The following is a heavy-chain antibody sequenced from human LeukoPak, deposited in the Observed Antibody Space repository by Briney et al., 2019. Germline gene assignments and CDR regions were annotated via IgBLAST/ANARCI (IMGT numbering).Heavy chain of an antibody. CDR2: INTNTGNP. CDR1: GYTFTSYG. Sequence: VASVKVSCKASGYTFTSYGISWVRQAPGQGLEWMGWINTNTGNPTYAQGFTGRFVFSLDTSVSTAYLQISSLKAEDTAVYYCARDLGGVVTASFDPWGQETLVTVSS. J-gene: IGHJ5*02. CDR3: ARDLGGVVTASFDP. D-gene: IGHD2-21*02. V-gene: IGHV7-4-1*02.